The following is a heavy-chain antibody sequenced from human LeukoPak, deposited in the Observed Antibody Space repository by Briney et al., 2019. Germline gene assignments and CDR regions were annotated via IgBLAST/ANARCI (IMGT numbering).Heavy chain of an antibody. CDR1: GFTVSSNY. CDR3: AREVIQLPGYFDY. V-gene: IGHV3-53*01. Sequence: GGSLGLSCAASGFTVSSNYMSWVRQAPGKGLEWVSVIYSGGSTYYADSVKGRFTISRDNSKNTLYLQMNSLRAEDTAVYYCAREVIQLPGYFDYWGQGTLVTVSS. J-gene: IGHJ4*02. D-gene: IGHD5-18*01. CDR2: IYSGGST.